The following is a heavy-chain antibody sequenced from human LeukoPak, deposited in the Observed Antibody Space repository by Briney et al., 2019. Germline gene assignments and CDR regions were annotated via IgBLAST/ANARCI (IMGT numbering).Heavy chain of an antibody. CDR2: IYYSGST. D-gene: IGHD1-26*01. Sequence: TSSETLSLTCAVYGGSFSGYYWSWIRQPPGKGLEWIGYIYYSGSTYYNPSLKSRVTISVDTSKNQFSLKLSSVTAADTAVYYCAREDSGSYPPHAFDIWGQGTMVTVSS. CDR3: AREDSGSYPPHAFDI. CDR1: GGSFSGYY. V-gene: IGHV4-30-4*08. J-gene: IGHJ3*02.